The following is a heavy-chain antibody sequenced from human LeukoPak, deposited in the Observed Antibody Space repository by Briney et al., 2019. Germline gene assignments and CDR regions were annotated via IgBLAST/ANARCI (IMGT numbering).Heavy chain of an antibody. Sequence: ASVKVSCKASGYTFTDYYIHWVRQAPGQGLEWIGRIKPDSGGTNSAQKFQGRVTMTRDTSISTAYIEVSSLRSDDTAVYYCARAKEQTIAARYFDYWGQGTLVTVSS. CDR2: IKPDSGGT. V-gene: IGHV1-2*06. D-gene: IGHD6-6*01. CDR3: ARAKEQTIAARYFDY. CDR1: GYTFTDYY. J-gene: IGHJ4*02.